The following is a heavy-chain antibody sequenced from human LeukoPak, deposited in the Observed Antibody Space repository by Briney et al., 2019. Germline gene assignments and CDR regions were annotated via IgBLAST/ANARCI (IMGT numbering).Heavy chain of an antibody. CDR1: GYTFTSYD. Sequence: GASVKVSCKASGYTFTSYDINWVRQATGQGLEWMGWMNPNSGNTGYAQKFQGRVTMTRNTSISTAYMELSSLRSEDTAVYYCARLGGYCSGGSCYGFDYWGQGTLVTVSS. V-gene: IGHV1-8*01. CDR3: ARLGGYCSGGSCYGFDY. J-gene: IGHJ4*02. CDR2: MNPNSGNT. D-gene: IGHD2-15*01.